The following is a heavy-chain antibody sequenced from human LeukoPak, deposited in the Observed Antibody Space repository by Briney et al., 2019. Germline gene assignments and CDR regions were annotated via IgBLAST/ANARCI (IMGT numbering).Heavy chain of an antibody. Sequence: ASVKVSCKASGYTFTGYYMHWVRQVPGQGLEWMGWINPNSGGTKYAQKFQGRVTMTRDTSISTAYVELNSLTSDDTAVYYCARGQTVELTSGWYANYWGQGTLVTVSS. CDR2: INPNSGGT. J-gene: IGHJ4*02. CDR1: GYTFTGYY. CDR3: ARGQTVELTSGWYANY. V-gene: IGHV1-2*02. D-gene: IGHD6-19*01.